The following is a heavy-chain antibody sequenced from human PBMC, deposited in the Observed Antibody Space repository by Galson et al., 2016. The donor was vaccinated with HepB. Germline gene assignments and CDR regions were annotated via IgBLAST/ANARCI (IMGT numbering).Heavy chain of an antibody. CDR3: AKVRPPHFRTPQEN. V-gene: IGHV3-23*01. D-gene: IGHD5-24*01. CDR2: ISGGGSGT. Sequence: QAPGKGLEWVSSISGGGSGTYYADSVKGRFTISRDNSKNTLYLQMNSLRAEDTAVDYCAKVRPPHFRTPQENWGQGTLVAVAS. J-gene: IGHJ4*02.